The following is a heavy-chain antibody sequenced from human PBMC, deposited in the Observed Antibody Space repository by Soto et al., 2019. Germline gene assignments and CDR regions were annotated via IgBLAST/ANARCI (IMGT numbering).Heavy chain of an antibody. CDR1: GFTFGDYA. CDR3: TRDASRAVLIRYYGMDV. J-gene: IGHJ6*02. Sequence: GGSLRLSCTASGFTFGDYAMSWFRQAPGKGLEWVGFIRSKAYGGTTEYAAYVKGRFTISRDDSKSIAHLQMNSLKTEDTAVYYCTRDASRAVLIRYYGMDVWGQGTTVTVSS. D-gene: IGHD2-2*01. CDR2: IRSKAYGGTT. V-gene: IGHV3-49*03.